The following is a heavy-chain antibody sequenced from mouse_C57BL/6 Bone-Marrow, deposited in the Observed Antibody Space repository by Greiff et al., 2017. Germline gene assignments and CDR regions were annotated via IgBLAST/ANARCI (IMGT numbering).Heavy chain of an antibody. J-gene: IGHJ3*01. CDR3: ASRRDDGYWAPFAY. CDR2: ISSGGSYT. Sequence: EVQRVESGGDLVKPGGSLKLSCAASGFTFSSYGMSWVRQTPDKRLEWVATISSGGSYTYYPDSVKGRFTSSRDNAKNTLYLQMSSLKSEDTAMYYCASRRDDGYWAPFAYWGQGTLVTVSA. CDR1: GFTFSSYG. D-gene: IGHD2-3*01. V-gene: IGHV5-6*01.